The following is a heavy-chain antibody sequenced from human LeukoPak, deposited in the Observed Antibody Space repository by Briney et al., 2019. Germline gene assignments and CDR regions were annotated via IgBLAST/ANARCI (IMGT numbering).Heavy chain of an antibody. Sequence: VASVKVSCKASGYTFTSYGISWVRQAPGQGLEWMGWISAYNGNTNYAQKLQGRVTMTTDTSTSTAYMELRSLRSDDTAVYYCATAYYDFWSGYGKGQLDYWGQGTLVTVSS. CDR1: GYTFTSYG. CDR2: ISAYNGNT. D-gene: IGHD3-3*01. V-gene: IGHV1-18*01. J-gene: IGHJ4*02. CDR3: ATAYYDFWSGYGKGQLDY.